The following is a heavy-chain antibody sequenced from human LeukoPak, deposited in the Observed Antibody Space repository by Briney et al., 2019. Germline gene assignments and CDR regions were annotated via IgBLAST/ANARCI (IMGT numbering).Heavy chain of an antibody. CDR3: ARMGIRLFDWLPAYYFDY. CDR1: SGSISNYY. CDR2: IHYSGST. J-gene: IGHJ4*02. Sequence: SETLSLTCGVSSGSISNYYWSWIRQPPGKGLEWIAYIHYSGSTHCNPSLRSRATISVDTSKNQLSLKLTSVTAADTAVYYCARMGIRLFDWLPAYYFDYWGQGTLVTVSS. D-gene: IGHD3-9*01. V-gene: IGHV4-59*08.